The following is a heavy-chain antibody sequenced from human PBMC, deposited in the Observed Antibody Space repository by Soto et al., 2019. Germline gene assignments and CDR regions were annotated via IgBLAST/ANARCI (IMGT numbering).Heavy chain of an antibody. D-gene: IGHD6-19*01. Sequence: SHTLSLTCAISGDSVSSNSAAWNLIRQSPSRGLEWLGRTYYRSKWYNDYAVSVKSRITINPDTSKNQLSLQLNSVTPEDTAVYYCAGGGQWLQNWFEPWGKGTLVTVSS. CDR1: GDSVSSNSAA. CDR3: AGGGQWLQNWFEP. V-gene: IGHV6-1*01. J-gene: IGHJ5*02. CDR2: TYYRSKWYN.